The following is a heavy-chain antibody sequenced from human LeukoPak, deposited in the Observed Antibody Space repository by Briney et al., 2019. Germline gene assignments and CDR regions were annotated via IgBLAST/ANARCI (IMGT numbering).Heavy chain of an antibody. J-gene: IGHJ4*02. CDR3: ATGSGTYSPDY. Sequence: ASVKVSCKASGYSFTGQYLHWVRQAPGQGLEWMGWITPNSGGTNYAQKFQGRVTMTRDTSISTAYMELSRLRTDDTAIYYCATGSGTYSPDYWGQGTLVTVSS. CDR2: ITPNSGGT. V-gene: IGHV1-2*02. CDR1: GYSFTGQY. D-gene: IGHD3-10*01.